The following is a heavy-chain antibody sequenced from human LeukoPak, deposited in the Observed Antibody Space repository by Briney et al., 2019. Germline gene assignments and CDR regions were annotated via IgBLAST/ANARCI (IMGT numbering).Heavy chain of an antibody. J-gene: IGHJ4*02. D-gene: IGHD1-26*01. CDR2: IYSGGST. V-gene: IGHV3-66*01. Sequence: GGSLRLSCAASGFTVSSNYMNWVRQAPGKGLEWVAGIYSGGSTYYADSVKGRFTISRDNSKSTLYLQMNSLRAEDTDVYYCARGSSGSYGELYFDYWGQGTLVTVSS. CDR1: GFTVSSNY. CDR3: ARGSSGSYGELYFDY.